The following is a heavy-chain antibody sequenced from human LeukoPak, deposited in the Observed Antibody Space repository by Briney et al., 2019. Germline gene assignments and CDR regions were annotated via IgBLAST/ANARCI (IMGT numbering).Heavy chain of an antibody. CDR3: VKGPSITPSDY. CDR2: ISSNGGST. Sequence: GGSLRLSCAASGFTFSTYAMTWVRQAPGKGLEYVSAISSNGGSTYYADSVKGRFTISRDNSKNTLYLQMSSLRAEDTAVYYCVKGPSITPSDYWGQGTLVTVSS. D-gene: IGHD3-10*01. V-gene: IGHV3-64D*06. J-gene: IGHJ4*02. CDR1: GFTFSTYA.